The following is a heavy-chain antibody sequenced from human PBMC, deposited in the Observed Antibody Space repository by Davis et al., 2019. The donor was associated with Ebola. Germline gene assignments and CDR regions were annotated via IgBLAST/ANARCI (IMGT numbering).Heavy chain of an antibody. CDR3: TRPGRSSSPGY. J-gene: IGHJ4*02. CDR2: ITGSSKSI. CDR1: GFTFSTST. D-gene: IGHD6-6*01. V-gene: IGHV3-48*02. Sequence: GESLKISCAASGFTFSTSTMTWVRQAPGKGLEWISDITGSSKSIYYADSVKGRFTISRDNAKNSLYLQMNSLRDEDTAVYYCTRPGRSSSPGYWGQGTLVTVSS.